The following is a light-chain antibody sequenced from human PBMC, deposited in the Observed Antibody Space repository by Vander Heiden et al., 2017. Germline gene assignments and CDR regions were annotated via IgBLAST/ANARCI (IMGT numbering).Light chain of an antibody. CDR3: QQYNNYV. Sequence: DIQVTQSPSIVSATIGDTITITCRPSQPMTSWMAWYQQRPGTAPKVLIQKASNRASGVPSRFSGSGSGTEFTLTISSLQPEDFATYYGQQYNNYVFGQGTKVEMK. J-gene: IGKJ2*01. CDR1: QPMTSW. CDR2: KAS. V-gene: IGKV1-5*03.